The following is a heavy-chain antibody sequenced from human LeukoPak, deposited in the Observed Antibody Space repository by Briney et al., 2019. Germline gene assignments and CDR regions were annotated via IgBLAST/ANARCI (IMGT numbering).Heavy chain of an antibody. CDR1: GFTFSDYY. D-gene: IGHD5-18*01. Sequence: PGGSLRLSCAASGFTFSDYYMSWIRQAPGKGLEWVSYISSSGSTIYYADSVKGRFTISRDNAKNSLYLQMNSLRAEDTAVYYCARGHTAMEHPNIDNWGQGTLVTVSS. J-gene: IGHJ4*02. V-gene: IGHV3-11*01. CDR3: ARGHTAMEHPNIDN. CDR2: ISSSGSTI.